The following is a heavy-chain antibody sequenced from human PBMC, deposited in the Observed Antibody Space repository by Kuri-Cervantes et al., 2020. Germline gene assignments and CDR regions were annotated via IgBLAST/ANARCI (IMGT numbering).Heavy chain of an antibody. Sequence: ETLSLTCAASGFTFSSYSMNWVRQAPGKGLEWVSSISSSSSYIYYADSVKGRFTISRDNAKNSLYLQMNSLRAEDTAVYYCAKTLTAMAPGMEYWGQGTLVTVSS. CDR1: GFTFSSYS. CDR2: ISSSSSYI. V-gene: IGHV3-21*01. J-gene: IGHJ4*02. CDR3: AKTLTAMAPGMEY. D-gene: IGHD5-18*01.